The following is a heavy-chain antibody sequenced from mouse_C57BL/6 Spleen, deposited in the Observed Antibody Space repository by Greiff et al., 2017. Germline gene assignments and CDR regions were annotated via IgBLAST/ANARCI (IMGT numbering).Heavy chain of an antibody. Sequence: EVQRVESGAELVKPGASVKLSCTASGFNIKDYYMHWVKQRTEQGLEWIGGIDPEDGETKYAPKFQGKATITADTSSNTAYLQLSSLTSEDTAVYYGARILYDSRDAMDYWGQGTSVTVSS. V-gene: IGHV14-2*01. D-gene: IGHD1-1*01. CDR1: GFNIKDYY. CDR2: IDPEDGET. CDR3: ARILYDSRDAMDY. J-gene: IGHJ4*01.